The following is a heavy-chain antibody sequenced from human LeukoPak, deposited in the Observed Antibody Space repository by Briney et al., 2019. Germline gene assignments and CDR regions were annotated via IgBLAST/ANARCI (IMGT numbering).Heavy chain of an antibody. CDR3: ASWPRYYYDSSGYYSGAFDI. J-gene: IGHJ3*02. Sequence: GASVKVPCKASGYTFTSYYMHWVRQAPGQGLEWMGIINPSGGSTSYAQKFQGRVTMTRDTSTSTVYMELSSLRSEDTAVYYCASWPRYYYDSSGYYSGAFDIWGQGTMVTVSS. CDR2: INPSGGST. V-gene: IGHV1-46*01. CDR1: GYTFTSYY. D-gene: IGHD3-22*01.